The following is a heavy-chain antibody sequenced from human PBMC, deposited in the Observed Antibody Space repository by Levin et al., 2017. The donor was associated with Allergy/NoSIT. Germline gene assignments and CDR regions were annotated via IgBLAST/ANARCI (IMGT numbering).Heavy chain of an antibody. J-gene: IGHJ4*02. CDR3: ARAEYSYDSSSFDY. Sequence: SCAASGFTFSSYGMHWVRQAPGKGLEWVALIWYDGSNKYYADSVKGRFTISRDNSKNTLYLQMNSLRAEDTAVYYCARAEYSYDSSSFDYWGQGTLVTVSS. V-gene: IGHV3-33*01. D-gene: IGHD3-22*01. CDR2: IWYDGSNK. CDR1: GFTFSSYG.